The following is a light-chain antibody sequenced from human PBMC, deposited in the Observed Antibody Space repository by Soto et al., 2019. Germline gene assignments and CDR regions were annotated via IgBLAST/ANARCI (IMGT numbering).Light chain of an antibody. CDR3: QQYGNSPYT. J-gene: IGKJ2*01. CDR1: QSVDSRY. V-gene: IGKV3-20*01. Sequence: ETVLTQSPGTLSLSPGERASLSCRASQSVDSRYLAWYQQKPGQXPRXXIYGASSRATGIPDRFSGSVSGTDLTVTISRLEPEDVEVYYCQQYGNSPYTFGQGTKVDIK. CDR2: GAS.